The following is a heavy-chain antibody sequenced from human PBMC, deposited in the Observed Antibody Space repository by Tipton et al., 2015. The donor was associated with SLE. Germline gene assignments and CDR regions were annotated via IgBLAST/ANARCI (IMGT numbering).Heavy chain of an antibody. J-gene: IGHJ3*01. V-gene: IGHV4-34*01. CDR1: GGSFSGYY. Sequence: GLVKPSETLSLTCAVYGGSFSGYYWSWIRQPQGKGLEWIGEVNDSGSTDYNPSLKSRLTISVDTSKNQFSLNLSSVTAADTAVYYCARDPRGDDGFDVWGQGTMVTVSS. CDR2: VNDSGST. CDR3: ARDPRGDDGFDV. D-gene: IGHD3-16*01.